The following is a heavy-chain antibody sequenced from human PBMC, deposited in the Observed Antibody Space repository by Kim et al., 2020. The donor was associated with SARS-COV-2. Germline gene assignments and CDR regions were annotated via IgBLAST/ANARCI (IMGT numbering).Heavy chain of an antibody. D-gene: IGHD2-21*01. Sequence: NKYYADSVTGRFTISRDNSKKMLYLQMNNLRAEDTAVYYCATDRSTYVDYWGQGTLVTVSS. J-gene: IGHJ4*02. V-gene: IGHV3-33*01. CDR3: ATDRSTYVDY. CDR2: NK.